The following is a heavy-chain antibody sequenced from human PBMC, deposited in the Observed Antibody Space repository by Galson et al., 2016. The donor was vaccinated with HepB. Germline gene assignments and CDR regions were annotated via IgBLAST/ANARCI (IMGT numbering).Heavy chain of an antibody. CDR2: IKSETDGGTA. D-gene: IGHD5/OR15-5a*01. V-gene: IGHV3-15*01. Sequence: SLRLSCAASGFTFSNAWMTWVRQAPGKGLEWVGRIKSETDGGTAVYAAPVKGRFTISRDGSKNTLHLQMDSLITEDTDGYYCATLSKGAIDFRGQGTLVTVSS. CDR3: ATLSKGAIDF. CDR1: GFTFSNAW. J-gene: IGHJ4*02.